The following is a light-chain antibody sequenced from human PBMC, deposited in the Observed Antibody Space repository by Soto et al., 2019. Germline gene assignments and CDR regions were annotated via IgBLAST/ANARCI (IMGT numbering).Light chain of an antibody. CDR1: QSVGSN. CDR2: GAS. Sequence: EIVLTQSPGTRSWSPGETANLSCXASQSVGSNLAWYQQKPGQAPRLLIYGASSRATGIPDRFSGSGSGTEFTLTISRLEPEDFAVYYCQQYGSSPITFGQGTRLEI. CDR3: QQYGSSPIT. V-gene: IGKV3-20*01. J-gene: IGKJ5*01.